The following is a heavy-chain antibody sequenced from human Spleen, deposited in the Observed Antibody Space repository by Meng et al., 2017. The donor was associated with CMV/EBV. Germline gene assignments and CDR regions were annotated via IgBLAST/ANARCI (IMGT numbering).Heavy chain of an antibody. Sequence: YCKASGYNFTTYAIHWVRQAPGQGLEWMGWINTNTRIPTYAQGFTGRCVFSLDTSVSTAHLQISSLEAEDTAVYYCARDDIPFPDYWGQGTLVTVSS. D-gene: IGHD2-15*01. CDR2: INTNTRIP. CDR1: GYNFTTYA. V-gene: IGHV7-4-1*02. J-gene: IGHJ4*02. CDR3: ARDDIPFPDY.